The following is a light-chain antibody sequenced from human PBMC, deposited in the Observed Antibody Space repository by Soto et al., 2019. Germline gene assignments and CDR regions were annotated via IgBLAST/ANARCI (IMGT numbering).Light chain of an antibody. V-gene: IGKV3-15*01. Sequence: EIVFTHSPGTLSLSPGERAPLSCRASQSVSSSYLAWYQQKPGQAPRLLIFGASARPTGIPARISGSGSGTEFTLTISSLRSEDFAVYFCQQYYNWPRTFGQGTKVDI. CDR1: QSVSSSY. CDR3: QQYYNWPRT. CDR2: GAS. J-gene: IGKJ1*01.